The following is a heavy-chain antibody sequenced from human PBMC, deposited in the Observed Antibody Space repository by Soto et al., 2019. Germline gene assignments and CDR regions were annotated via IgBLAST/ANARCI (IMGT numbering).Heavy chain of an antibody. J-gene: IGHJ4*02. Sequence: QLQLQESGPGLVKPSETLSLTCTVSGGSISSSSYYWGWIRQPPGKGLEWIGSIYYSGSTYYNPSLKSRVTISVDTSKNQFSLKLSSVTAADTAVYYCARHLSRWLFDYWGQGTLVTVSS. CDR1: GGSISSSSYY. CDR2: IYYSGST. V-gene: IGHV4-39*01. D-gene: IGHD5-18*01. CDR3: ARHLSRWLFDY.